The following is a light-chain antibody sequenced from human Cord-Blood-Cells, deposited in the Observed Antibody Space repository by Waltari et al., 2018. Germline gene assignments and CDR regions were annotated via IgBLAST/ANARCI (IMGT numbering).Light chain of an antibody. CDR3: QQSYSTPPT. CDR1: QSISSY. CDR2: AAS. J-gene: IGKJ5*01. V-gene: IGKV1-39*01. Sequence: DMQMTQSSSSLSASVGDSVTITCRASQSISSYLNWYQQKPGKAPKLLIYAASSLQSGVPSRFSGSGSGTDFTLTISSLQPEDFATYYCQQSYSTPPTLGQGTRLEIK.